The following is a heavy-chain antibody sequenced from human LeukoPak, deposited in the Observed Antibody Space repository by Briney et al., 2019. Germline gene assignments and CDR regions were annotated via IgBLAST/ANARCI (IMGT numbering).Heavy chain of an antibody. Sequence: SETLSLTCTVSGGSISSSSYYWGWIRQPPGKGLEWIGSIYYSGSTYYNPSLKSRVTISVDTSKNQFSLKLSSVTAADTAVYYCARHDYYGSGSYYKPLDYWGQGTLVTVSS. D-gene: IGHD3-10*01. CDR3: ARHDYYGSGSYYKPLDY. CDR1: GGSISSSSYY. J-gene: IGHJ4*02. V-gene: IGHV4-39*01. CDR2: IYYSGST.